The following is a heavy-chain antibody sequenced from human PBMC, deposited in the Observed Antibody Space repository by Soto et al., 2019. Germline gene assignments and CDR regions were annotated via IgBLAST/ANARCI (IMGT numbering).Heavy chain of an antibody. CDR1: GFIFSSYT. V-gene: IGHV3-30-3*01. Sequence: GGSLRLSCAASGFIFSSYTMHWVRQAPGKGLEWVGVIAYDGSNQYYADSVKGRFTISRDNSRNMLFLQMNSLRPDDTAVYYCARAPSGSYPEFDYWGQGTLVTVSS. D-gene: IGHD1-26*01. J-gene: IGHJ4*02. CDR3: ARAPSGSYPEFDY. CDR2: IAYDGSNQ.